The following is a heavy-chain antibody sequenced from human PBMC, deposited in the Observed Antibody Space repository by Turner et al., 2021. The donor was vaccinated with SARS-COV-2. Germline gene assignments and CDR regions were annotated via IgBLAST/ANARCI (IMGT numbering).Heavy chain of an antibody. D-gene: IGHD2-2*01. Sequence: QVQLVQSGAEVKKPGSSVKVSCKASGGSFSSYAISWVRQAPGQGHEWMGGIIPIRGIANYAQKFQGRVTITADKSTSTAYMELSSLRSEDTAVYYCARDDRIGSSTSCHTLFDPWGQGTLVTVSS. V-gene: IGHV1-69*10. CDR1: GGSFSSYA. CDR3: ARDDRIGSSTSCHTLFDP. J-gene: IGHJ5*02. CDR2: IIPIRGIA.